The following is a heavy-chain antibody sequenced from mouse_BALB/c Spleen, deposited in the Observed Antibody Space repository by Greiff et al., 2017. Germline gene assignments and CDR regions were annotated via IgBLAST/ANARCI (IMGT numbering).Heavy chain of an antibody. CDR2: IYPGNSDT. J-gene: IGHJ2*01. V-gene: IGHV1-5*01. Sequence: VQLQQSGTVLARPGASVKMSCKASGYTFTSYWMHWVKQRPGQGLEWIGAIYPGNSDTSYNQKFKGKAKLAAVTSTSTAYMELSSLTNEDSAVYYCTGHYYGSGRFDYWGQGTPLTVSS. CDR3: TGHYYGSGRFDY. D-gene: IGHD1-1*01. CDR1: GYTFTSYW.